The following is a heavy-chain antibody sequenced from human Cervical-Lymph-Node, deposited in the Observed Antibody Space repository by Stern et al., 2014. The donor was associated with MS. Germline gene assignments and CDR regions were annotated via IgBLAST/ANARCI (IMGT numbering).Heavy chain of an antibody. CDR3: ARNPRSSGWYVD. J-gene: IGHJ4*02. V-gene: IGHV3-66*02. CDR2: IYSGGST. D-gene: IGHD6-19*01. CDR1: GFTVSSSY. Sequence: EMQLVESGGGLVQPGGSLRLSCAASGFTVSSSYMSWVRQAPGKGLEWVSVIYSGGSTYYADSVKGRFTISRDNSKNTLYLQMNSLRAEDTAVYYCARNPRSSGWYVDWGQGTLVTVSS.